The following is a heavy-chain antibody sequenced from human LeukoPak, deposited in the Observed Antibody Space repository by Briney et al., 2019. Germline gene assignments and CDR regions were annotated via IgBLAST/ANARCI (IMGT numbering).Heavy chain of an antibody. J-gene: IGHJ5*02. CDR2: INTNTGNP. V-gene: IGHV7-4-1*02. CDR1: GYAFIGYA. Sequence: ASVKVSCKASGYAFIGYAINWVRQAPGQGLEWMGWINTNTGNPTYAQGFTGRFVFSLDTSVSTTYLQISSLKAEDTAVYYCARDPGDDFVVPGDPWGQGTLVTVSS. CDR3: ARDPGDDFVVPGDP. D-gene: IGHD2-2*01.